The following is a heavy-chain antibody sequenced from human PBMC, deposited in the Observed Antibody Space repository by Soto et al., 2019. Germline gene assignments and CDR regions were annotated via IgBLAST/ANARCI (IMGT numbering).Heavy chain of an antibody. CDR3: ARRYYYDSSGYREIDY. CDR1: GFTFSSYA. J-gene: IGHJ4*02. D-gene: IGHD3-22*01. V-gene: IGHV3-30-3*01. CDR2: ISYDGSNK. Sequence: SGGSLRLSCAASGFTFSSYAMHWVRQAPGKGLEWVAVISYDGSNKYYADSVKGRFTISRDNSKNTLYLQMNSLRAEDTAVYYCARRYYYDSSGYREIDYWGQGTLVTVSS.